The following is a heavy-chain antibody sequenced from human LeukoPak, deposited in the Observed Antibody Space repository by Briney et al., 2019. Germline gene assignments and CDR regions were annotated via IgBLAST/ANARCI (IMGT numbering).Heavy chain of an antibody. D-gene: IGHD3-10*01. J-gene: IGHJ4*02. CDR2: IYYSGST. CDR3: ARRGGSGRSFDY. V-gene: IGHV4-61*08. Sequence: SETLSLTCTVSGASVSSGGYYWSWLRQPPGKGLEWIGYIYYSGSTNYNPSLKSRVTISVDTSKNQFSLKVSSVTAADTAVYYCARRGGSGRSFDYWDQGTLVTVSS. CDR1: GASVSSGGYY.